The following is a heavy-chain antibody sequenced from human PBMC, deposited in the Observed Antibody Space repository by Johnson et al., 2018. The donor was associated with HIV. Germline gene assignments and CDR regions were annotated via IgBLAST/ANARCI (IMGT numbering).Heavy chain of an antibody. V-gene: IGHV3-49*04. Sequence: VQLVESGGGVIRPGGSLRLSCAASGFTFGDYAMSWVRQAPGKGLAWVGFIRSTAYGGTTEYAASVTGRFTISRDDSKSIAYLQMNSLKTEDTAMYYCTRVPLGELLWAFDIWGQGTMVTVSS. D-gene: IGHD3-16*01. CDR2: IRSTAYGGTT. CDR3: TRVPLGELLWAFDI. CDR1: GFTFGDYA. J-gene: IGHJ3*02.